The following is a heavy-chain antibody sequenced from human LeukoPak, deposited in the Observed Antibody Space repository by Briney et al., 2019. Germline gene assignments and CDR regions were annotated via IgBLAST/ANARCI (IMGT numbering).Heavy chain of an antibody. CDR1: GFTFSSYA. D-gene: IGHD3-10*01. CDR2: ISGSGGST. Sequence: GGSLRLSCAASGFTFSSYAMSWVGQAPGKGLEWVSAISGSGGSTYYADSVKGRFTISRDNSKNTLYLQMNSLRADDTAVYYCAKVSWFGELLSFDYWGQGTLVTVSA. J-gene: IGHJ4*02. V-gene: IGHV3-23*01. CDR3: AKVSWFGELLSFDY.